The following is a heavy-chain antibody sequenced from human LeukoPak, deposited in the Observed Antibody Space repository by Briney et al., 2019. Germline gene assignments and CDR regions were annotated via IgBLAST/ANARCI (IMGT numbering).Heavy chain of an antibody. CDR1: GFTFSSYD. J-gene: IGHJ3*02. CDR3: AKDLFRFTLTVLVTATDSQGYAFDI. D-gene: IGHD2-21*02. CDR2: IDKAGGA. V-gene: IGHV3-13*04. Sequence: GGSLRLSCAASGFTFSSYDMHWVRQATGKGLEWVSGIDKAGGAYYPGSVKGRFTISRENAKNSLYLQMNSLRAGDTAVYFCAKDLFRFTLTVLVTATDSQGYAFDIWGQGTMVTVSS.